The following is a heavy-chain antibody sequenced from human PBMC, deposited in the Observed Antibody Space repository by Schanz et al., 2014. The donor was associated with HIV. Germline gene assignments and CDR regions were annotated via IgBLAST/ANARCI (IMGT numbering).Heavy chain of an antibody. CDR2: MNPNSGNT. J-gene: IGHJ4*02. CDR1: GGTFNSYA. V-gene: IGHV1-8*02. Sequence: QVQLVQSGAEVKKPGSSVKVSCKASGGTFNSYAISWVRQAPGQGLEWMGWMNPNSGNTGYAQKFQGRVTMTTDTSRYTAYMELRSLRSDDTAVYYCARGDRDDFWSGAAIWGQGTLVTVSS. D-gene: IGHD3-3*01. CDR3: ARGDRDDFWSGAAI.